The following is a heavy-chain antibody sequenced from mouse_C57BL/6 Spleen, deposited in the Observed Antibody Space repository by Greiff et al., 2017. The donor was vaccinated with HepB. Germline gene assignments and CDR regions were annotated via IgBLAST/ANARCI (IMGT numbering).Heavy chain of an antibody. CDR3: ARLRYDYDY. CDR1: GYTFTDYY. D-gene: IGHD2-4*01. V-gene: IGHV1-26*01. Sequence: VQLQQSGPELVKPGASVKISCKASGYTFTDYYMNWVKQSHGKSLEWIGDINPNNGGTSYNQKFKGKATLTVDKSSSTAYMELRSLTSEDSAVYYCARLRYDYDYWGQGTTLTVSS. CDR2: INPNNGGT. J-gene: IGHJ2*01.